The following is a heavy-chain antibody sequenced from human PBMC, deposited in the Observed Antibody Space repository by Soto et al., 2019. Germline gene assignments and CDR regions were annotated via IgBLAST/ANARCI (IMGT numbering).Heavy chain of an antibody. V-gene: IGHV4-4*02. CDR1: GGSISSSNW. CDR2: IYHSGST. Sequence: SETLSLTCAVSGGSISSSNWWSWVREPPGKGLEWIGEIYHSGSTNYKPSLKSRVTISVDKSKNQFSLKLSSVTAADTAVYYCARASWPPQGSKNQNGMDVWGQGTTVTVSS. J-gene: IGHJ6*02. CDR3: ARASWPPQGSKNQNGMDV. D-gene: IGHD2-15*01.